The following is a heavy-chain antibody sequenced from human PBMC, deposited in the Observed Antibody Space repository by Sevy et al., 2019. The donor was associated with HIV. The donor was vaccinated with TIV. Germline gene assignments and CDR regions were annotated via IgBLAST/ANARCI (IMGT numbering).Heavy chain of an antibody. J-gene: IGHJ4*02. Sequence: SETLSLTCTVSGGSISSSSYYWGWIRQPPGKGLEWIGSIYYSGSTYYNPSLKSRVTISVDTSKNQFSLKLSSVTAADTAVYYCARQGHYDSSGYQDYWGQGILVTVSS. CDR1: GGSISSSSYY. CDR3: ARQGHYDSSGYQDY. V-gene: IGHV4-39*01. CDR2: IYYSGST. D-gene: IGHD3-22*01.